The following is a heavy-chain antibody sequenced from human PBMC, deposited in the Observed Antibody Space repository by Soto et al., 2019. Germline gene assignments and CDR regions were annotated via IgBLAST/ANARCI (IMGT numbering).Heavy chain of an antibody. V-gene: IGHV3-73*01. CDR3: TRTAYEYYGMDV. Sequence: PGGSLRLSCAASGFTFSGSAMHWVRQASGKGLEWVGRIRSKANSYATAYAASVKGRFTISRDDSKNTAYLQMNSLKNEDTAVYYCTRTAYEYYGMDVWGQGTTVTVSS. J-gene: IGHJ6*02. CDR2: IRSKANSYAT. CDR1: GFTFSGSA. D-gene: IGHD3-3*01.